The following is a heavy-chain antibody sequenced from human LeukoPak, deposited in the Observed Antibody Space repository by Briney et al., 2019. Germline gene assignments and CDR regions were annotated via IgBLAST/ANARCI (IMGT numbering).Heavy chain of an antibody. D-gene: IGHD2-2*01. CDR3: VRQHCSKTTCSVY. Sequence: PSETLSLTCAVFGLSFIGYYWTWIRQTPGKGLEWIGEISHSGNTNYNPSLKSRVTISGDTAKNQLPLMLSSLTAADTAVYYCVRQHCSKTTCSVYWGQGTLVTVSS. J-gene: IGHJ4*02. V-gene: IGHV4-34*01. CDR2: ISHSGNT. CDR1: GLSFIGYY.